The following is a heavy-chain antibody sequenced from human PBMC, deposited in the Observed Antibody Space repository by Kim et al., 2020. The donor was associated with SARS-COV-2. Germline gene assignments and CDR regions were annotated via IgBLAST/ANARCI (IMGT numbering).Heavy chain of an antibody. CDR3: AKVGNGPYYYYGMDV. CDR2: ISGSGGST. D-gene: IGHD1-1*01. J-gene: IGHJ6*02. Sequence: GGSLRLSCAASGFTFSSYAMSWVRQAPGKGLEWVSAISGSGGSTYYADSVKGRFTISRDNSKNTLYLQMNSLRAEDTAVYYCAKVGNGPYYYYGMDVWGQGTTVTVSS. CDR1: GFTFSSYA. V-gene: IGHV3-23*01.